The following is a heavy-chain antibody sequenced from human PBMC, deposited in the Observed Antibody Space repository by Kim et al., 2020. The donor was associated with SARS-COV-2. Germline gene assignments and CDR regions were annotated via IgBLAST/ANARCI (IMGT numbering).Heavy chain of an antibody. D-gene: IGHD3-16*01. J-gene: IGHJ6*01. V-gene: IGHV3-30*04. CDR1: GFTFSSYA. Sequence: GGSLRLSCAASGFTFSSYAMHWVRQAPGKGLEWVAVISYDGSNKYYADSVKGRFTISRDNSKNTLYLQMNSLRAEDTAVYYCARAPWITLGGDLYYYGM. CDR2: ISYDGSNK. CDR3: ARAPWITLGGDLYYYGM.